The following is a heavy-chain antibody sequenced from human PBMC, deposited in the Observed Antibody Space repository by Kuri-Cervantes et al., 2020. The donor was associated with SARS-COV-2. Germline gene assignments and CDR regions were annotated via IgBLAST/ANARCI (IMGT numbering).Heavy chain of an antibody. CDR3: ARDEVDSSGYQPDGAFDI. Sequence: GSLRLSCTVSGDSISSSSYYWGWIRQPPGKGLEWIGSIYYSGSTYYNPSLKSRVSISLDRSKNQFSLKLSSVTAADTAMYYCARDEVDSSGYQPDGAFDIWGQGTMVTVSS. J-gene: IGHJ3*02. CDR1: GDSISSSSYY. D-gene: IGHD3-22*01. CDR2: IYYSGST. V-gene: IGHV4-39*07.